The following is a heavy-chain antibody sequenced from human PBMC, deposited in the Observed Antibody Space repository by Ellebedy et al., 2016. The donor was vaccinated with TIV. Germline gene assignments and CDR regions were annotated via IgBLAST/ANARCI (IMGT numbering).Heavy chain of an antibody. J-gene: IGHJ5*02. CDR1: GYTFSNFW. Sequence: GESLKISXRGSGYTFSNFWIGWVRQMPGKGLEWMGITHPGDSDTRYGPPFRGQVTISADKSVSTAYLQWSSLRASDTAMYYCARGSGYFDWFDHWGQGTLVTVSS. CDR2: THPGDSDT. V-gene: IGHV5-51*01. D-gene: IGHD3-9*01. CDR3: ARGSGYFDWFDH.